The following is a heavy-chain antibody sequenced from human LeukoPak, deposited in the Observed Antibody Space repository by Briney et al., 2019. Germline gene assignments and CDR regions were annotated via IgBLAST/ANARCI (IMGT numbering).Heavy chain of an antibody. V-gene: IGHV4-39*01. CDR1: GGSISSSSYY. CDR2: IYYSGST. J-gene: IGHJ4*02. Sequence: SETLSLTCTVSGGSISSSSYYWGWIRQPPGKGLEWIGSIYYSGSTYYNPSLKSRVTISVDTSKNQFSLKLSSATAADTAVYYCARLSLGHYFDYWAREPWSPSPQ. D-gene: IGHD3-16*01. CDR3: ARLSLGHYFDY.